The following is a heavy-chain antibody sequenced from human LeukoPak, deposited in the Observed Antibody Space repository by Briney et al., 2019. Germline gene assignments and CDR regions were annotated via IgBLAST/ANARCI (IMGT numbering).Heavy chain of an antibody. V-gene: IGHV3-23*01. J-gene: IGHJ6*02. CDR1: GFTFSSYA. CDR3: AKDYTSGYYYYYGMDV. Sequence: GGSLRLSCAASGFTFSSYAMSWVRQAPGKGLEWVSAISGSGGSTYYADSVRGRFTISRDNSKNTLYLQMNSLRAEDTAVYYCAKDYTSGYYYYYGMDVWGQGTTVTVSS. CDR2: ISGSGGST.